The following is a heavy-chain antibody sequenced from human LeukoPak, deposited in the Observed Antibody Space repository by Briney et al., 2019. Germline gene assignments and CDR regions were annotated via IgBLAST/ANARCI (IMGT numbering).Heavy chain of an antibody. CDR1: GGSVSGYY. Sequence: SETLSLTCAVYGGSVSGYYWAWVRQSPGRGLEWIGEINPSGRTTYNPSLKSRVTTSGDTSKNQFSLKLSSVTAADTAVYYCARLVYCTNGVCSTYYFDYWGQGTLVTVSS. CDR2: INPSGRT. D-gene: IGHD2-8*01. V-gene: IGHV4-34*01. J-gene: IGHJ4*02. CDR3: ARLVYCTNGVCSTYYFDY.